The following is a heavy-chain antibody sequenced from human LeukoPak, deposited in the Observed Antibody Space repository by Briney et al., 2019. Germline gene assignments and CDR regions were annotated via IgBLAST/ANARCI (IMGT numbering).Heavy chain of an antibody. CDR3: ASGYNWGSPTRNFYYLDV. V-gene: IGHV4-4*07. CDR2: IYTSGRT. Sequence: SSESLSLTCTVSGGSISSYYWSWIRQPAGKGLEWIGRIYTSGRTNYNPSPMRRVTTSVDTSKNQFSLKLRSVTAAATAVYYCASGYNWGSPTRNFYYLDVWGKGTTVTVSS. CDR1: GGSISSYY. J-gene: IGHJ6*03. D-gene: IGHD7-27*01.